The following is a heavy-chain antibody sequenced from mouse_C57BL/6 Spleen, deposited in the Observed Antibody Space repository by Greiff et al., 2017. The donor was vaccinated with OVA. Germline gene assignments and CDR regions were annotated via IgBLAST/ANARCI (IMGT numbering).Heavy chain of an antibody. CDR3: ARRGYDPAWFAY. CDR2: ISYDGSN. D-gene: IGHD2-3*01. Sequence: EVKLQESGPGLVKPSQSLSLTCSVTGYSITSGYYWNWIRQFPGNKLEWMGYISYDGSNNYNPSLKNRISITRDTSKNQFFLKLNSVTTEDTATYYCARRGYDPAWFAYWGQGTLVTVSA. J-gene: IGHJ3*01. V-gene: IGHV3-6*01. CDR1: GYSITSGYY.